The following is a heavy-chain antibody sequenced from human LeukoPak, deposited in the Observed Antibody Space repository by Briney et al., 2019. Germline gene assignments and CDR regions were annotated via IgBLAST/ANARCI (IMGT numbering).Heavy chain of an antibody. D-gene: IGHD3-10*01. J-gene: IGHJ4*02. CDR3: ARVLSVYYGSGSHFDY. CDR2: ISGSGSFT. CDR1: GFTFKNYA. V-gene: IGHV3-23*01. Sequence: GGSLRLSCAASGFTFKNYAMSWVRQAPGMGLEWVSAISGSGSFTSYTDSVKGRFTISRDNSKNTLYLQMNSLRAEDTAVYYCARVLSVYYGSGSHFDYWGQGTLVTVSS.